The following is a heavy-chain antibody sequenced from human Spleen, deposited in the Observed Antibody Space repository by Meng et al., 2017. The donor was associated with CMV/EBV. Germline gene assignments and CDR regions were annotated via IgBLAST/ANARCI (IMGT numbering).Heavy chain of an antibody. J-gene: IGHJ4*02. Sequence: FTFRGSAIHWVRQDSGKGLEWVGRIRSKTKSYATEYAASVKGRFTISRDDLKNTAYLQMNSLKTEDTAVYYCTRQSGIYGTTGTAGGYWGQGTLVTVSS. CDR3: TRQSGIYGTTGTAGGY. V-gene: IGHV3-73*01. CDR2: IRSKTKSYAT. CDR1: FTFRGSA. D-gene: IGHD1-1*01.